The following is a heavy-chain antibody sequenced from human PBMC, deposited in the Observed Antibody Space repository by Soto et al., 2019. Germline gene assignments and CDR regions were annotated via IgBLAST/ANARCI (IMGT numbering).Heavy chain of an antibody. CDR2: IYYSGST. D-gene: IGHD1-26*01. CDR1: GGSISSSSYY. J-gene: IGHJ4*02. V-gene: IGHV4-39*01. CDR3: AHGRYASGGRGYFEY. Sequence: SETLSLTCTVSGGSISSSSYYWGWIRQPPGKGLEWIGSIYYSGSTYYNPSLKSRVTISVDTSKNQFSLKLSSVTAADTAVHYRAHGRYASGGRGYFEYWGQGTLVTVSS.